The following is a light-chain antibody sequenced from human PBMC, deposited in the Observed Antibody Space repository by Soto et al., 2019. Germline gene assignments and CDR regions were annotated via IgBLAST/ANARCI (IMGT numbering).Light chain of an antibody. Sequence: QSALTQPPSASGSPGQSVAISCTGTSSDVGGYNYVSWYQQHPGKAPKLMIYEVNKRPSGVPDRFSGSKSGNTASPTVSGLQAEDEADYYCSSYGGSSNVFGTGTKV. CDR3: SSYGGSSNV. CDR1: SSDVGGYNY. V-gene: IGLV2-8*01. J-gene: IGLJ1*01. CDR2: EVN.